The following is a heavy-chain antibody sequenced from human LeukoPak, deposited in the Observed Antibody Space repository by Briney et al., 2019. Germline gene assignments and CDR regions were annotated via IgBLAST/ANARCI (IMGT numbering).Heavy chain of an antibody. CDR1: GGSFSGYY. Sequence: KPSETLSLTCAVYGGSFSGYYWSWIRQPPGKGLEWIGEINHSGSTNYNPSLKSRVTISVNTSKNQFSLKLSSVTAADTAVYYCAWELRHDAFDIWGQGKMVTVSS. CDR3: AWELRHDAFDI. J-gene: IGHJ3*02. D-gene: IGHD1-26*01. CDR2: INHSGST. V-gene: IGHV4-34*01.